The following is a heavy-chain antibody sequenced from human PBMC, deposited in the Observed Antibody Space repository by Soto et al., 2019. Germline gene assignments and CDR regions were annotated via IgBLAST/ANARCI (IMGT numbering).Heavy chain of an antibody. CDR1: GGSFTSNNW. CDR3: AHFSDLEWFDP. V-gene: IGHV4-4*02. J-gene: IGHJ5*02. D-gene: IGHD2-21*01. CDR2: IYRTGST. Sequence: SETLSLTCAVSGGSFTSNNWWTWVRQPPGPGLEWIGEIYRTGSTNYNPSLKIRVTISLDKSENQFALKLSSLTAADTAVYYCAHFSDLEWFDPWGQGTLVTVSS.